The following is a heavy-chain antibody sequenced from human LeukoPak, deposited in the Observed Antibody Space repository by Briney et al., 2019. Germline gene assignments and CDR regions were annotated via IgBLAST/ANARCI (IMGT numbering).Heavy chain of an antibody. Sequence: ASVKVSCKASGYTFTSYGISWVRQAPGQGLEWMGWISAYNGNTNYAQKLQGRVTMTTDTSISTAYMELSRLRSDDTAVYYCARAEMATGLWGQGTLVTVSS. CDR3: ARAEMATGL. CDR2: ISAYNGNT. CDR1: GYTFTSYG. V-gene: IGHV1-18*01. D-gene: IGHD5-24*01. J-gene: IGHJ4*02.